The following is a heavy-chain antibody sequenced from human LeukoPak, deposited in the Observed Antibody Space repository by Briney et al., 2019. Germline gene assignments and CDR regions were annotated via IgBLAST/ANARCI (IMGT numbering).Heavy chain of an antibody. V-gene: IGHV3-23*01. Sequence: HSGGSLRLSCAASGFTFSSYAMSWVRQAPGKGLEWVSGISGSGGTTYYADSVKGRFTISRDNSKNTLYLQMNSLRAEDTAVYYRAKDNKGFLEWLAPFDYWGQGTLVTVSS. CDR3: AKDNKGFLEWLAPFDY. D-gene: IGHD3-3*01. J-gene: IGHJ4*02. CDR2: ISGSGGTT. CDR1: GFTFSSYA.